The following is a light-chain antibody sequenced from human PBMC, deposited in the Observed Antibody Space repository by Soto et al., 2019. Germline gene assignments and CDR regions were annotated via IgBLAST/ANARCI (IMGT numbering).Light chain of an antibody. Sequence: MMMTQSPATLSVSPGERVTLSCRTSHSVNSHVAWYQQKPGQAPRLLLYGASTRATGIPVRFSGSAFGTEFTLTISSLQSEDFAVYYCQQYKNWPLFGQGTRLDIK. V-gene: IGKV3-15*01. CDR2: GAS. CDR1: HSVNSH. J-gene: IGKJ5*01. CDR3: QQYKNWPL.